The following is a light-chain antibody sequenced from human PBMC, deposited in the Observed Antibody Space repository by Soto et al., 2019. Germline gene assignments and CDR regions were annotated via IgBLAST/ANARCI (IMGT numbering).Light chain of an antibody. CDR3: QQYGNWTPWT. Sequence: IVMTQSPDTLAVSPGETVTLSCRASQSLSDNLAWYQQKTGQPPRPLIFRASARASGIPARFSGGGSGTEFTLTISRLQSEYFAVYYCQQYGNWTPWTFGPGTRVEIK. CDR1: QSLSDN. CDR2: RAS. V-gene: IGKV3-15*01. J-gene: IGKJ1*01.